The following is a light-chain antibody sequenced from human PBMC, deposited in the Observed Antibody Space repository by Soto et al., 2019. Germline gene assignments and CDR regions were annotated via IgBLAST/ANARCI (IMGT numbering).Light chain of an antibody. CDR3: QQYYGTPYT. Sequence: DIVMTQSPDSLAVSLGERATINCKSSQSVLYSPNNKNYLAWYQQKPGHPPKLLIYWASSRESGVPDRFSGSGFGTDFALTISSLQAEDVAVYYCQQYYGTPYTFGQGTKLEIK. CDR2: WAS. J-gene: IGKJ2*01. V-gene: IGKV4-1*01. CDR1: QSVLYSPNNKNY.